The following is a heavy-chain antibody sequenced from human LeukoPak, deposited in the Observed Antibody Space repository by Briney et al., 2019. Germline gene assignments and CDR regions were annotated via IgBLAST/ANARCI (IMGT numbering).Heavy chain of an antibody. J-gene: IGHJ5*02. CDR2: ISSSSSSYI. CDR3: ARAILRPDYYDSSGYYP. Sequence: GGSLRLSCAASGFTFSSYSMNWVRQAPGKGLEWVSSISSSSSSYIYYADSVKGRFTISRDNAKNSLYLQMNSLRAEDTAVYYCARAILRPDYYDSSGYYPWGQGTLVTVSS. V-gene: IGHV3-21*01. D-gene: IGHD3-22*01. CDR1: GFTFSSYS.